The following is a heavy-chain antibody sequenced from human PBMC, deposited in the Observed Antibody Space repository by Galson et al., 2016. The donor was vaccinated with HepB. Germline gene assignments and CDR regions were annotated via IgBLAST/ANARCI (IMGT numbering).Heavy chain of an antibody. J-gene: IGHJ5*02. CDR2: TYYGKDN. D-gene: IGHD6-13*01. CDR1: GASVGVSGHH. V-gene: IGHV4-61*08. CDR3: ARESYSSSTNWFDP. Sequence: SETLSLTCTVSGASVGVSGHHWAWLRQPTGKGLEWLAHTYYGKDNRYNPSLKGRVTMSTDTSTNEMSLTLTSVTAADTAVYYCARESYSSSTNWFDPWGQGTQVTVSS.